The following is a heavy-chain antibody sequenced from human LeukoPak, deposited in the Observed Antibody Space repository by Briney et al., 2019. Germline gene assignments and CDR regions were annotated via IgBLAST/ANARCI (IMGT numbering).Heavy chain of an antibody. CDR2: IYDTGST. CDR1: GGSISSTNW. J-gene: IGHJ4*02. CDR3: ASRNVGGSGSYFGLLDQ. Sequence: SETLSLTCAVSGGSISSTNWWNWVRQPPGKGLEWIGEIYDTGSTNYNPSLQSRVTISVDKSKNHFSLNLSSVTAADTAVYYCASRNVGGSGSYFGLLDQWGQGTLVTVSS. D-gene: IGHD3-10*01. V-gene: IGHV4-4*02.